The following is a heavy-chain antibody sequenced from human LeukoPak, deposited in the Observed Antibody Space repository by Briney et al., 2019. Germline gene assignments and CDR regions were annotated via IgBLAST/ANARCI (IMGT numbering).Heavy chain of an antibody. CDR3: ARGWGGSPPFDY. D-gene: IGHD1-26*01. CDR2: INPNSGGT. Sequence: ASVKVSCKTSGYTFTGYYMHWVRHAPGQGLEWMGWINPNSGGTNYAQKSQGRVTMTRDASISTANMELSRLRSDDTAVYYCARGWGGSPPFDYWGQGTLVTVSS. V-gene: IGHV1-2*02. J-gene: IGHJ4*02. CDR1: GYTFTGYY.